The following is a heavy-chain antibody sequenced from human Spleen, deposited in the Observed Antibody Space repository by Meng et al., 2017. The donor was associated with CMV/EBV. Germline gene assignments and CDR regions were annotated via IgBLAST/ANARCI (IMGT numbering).Heavy chain of an antibody. CDR3: TRDGGGDYYGSGKPNDY. CDR2: FYHSGNT. J-gene: IGHJ4*02. Sequence: SETLSLTCTVSGDSIRSYYWSWIRQPPGKGLEWIGSFYHSGNTYYNPSLESRVTISVDTSKNQFSLKLSSVTAADTAVYYCTRDGGGDYYGSGKPNDYWGQGTLVTVSS. D-gene: IGHD3-10*01. CDR1: GDSIRSYY. V-gene: IGHV4-38-2*02.